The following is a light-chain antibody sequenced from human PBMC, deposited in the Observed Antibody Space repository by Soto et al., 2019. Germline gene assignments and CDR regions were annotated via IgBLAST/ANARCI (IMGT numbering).Light chain of an antibody. V-gene: IGKV3-20*01. CDR1: QGVTTN. CDR3: QQYGYSPCS. CDR2: DVS. Sequence: EIVMTQSPDTLSVSPGERATLSCRAGQGVTTNFAWYQQKSGQSPRLLIYDVSIRATGVPDRFRGSGSGTDFTLTISRLEPEDFAVYHCQQYGYSPCSFGQGTKLQI. J-gene: IGKJ2*04.